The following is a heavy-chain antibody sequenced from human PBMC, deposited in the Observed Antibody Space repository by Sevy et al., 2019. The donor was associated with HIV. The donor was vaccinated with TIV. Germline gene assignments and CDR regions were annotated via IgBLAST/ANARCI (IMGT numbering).Heavy chain of an antibody. Sequence: GGSLRLSCAASGFTFSSDAMSWVRQAPGKGLEWVSAISGSGGSTYYADSVKGRFTISRDNSKNTLYLPMNSLRAEDTAVYYCAKFPGRDVDKAMVTPFSFDYWGQGTLVTVSS. CDR1: GFTFSSDA. J-gene: IGHJ4*02. V-gene: IGHV3-23*01. D-gene: IGHD5-18*01. CDR2: ISGSGGST. CDR3: AKFPGRDVDKAMVTPFSFDY.